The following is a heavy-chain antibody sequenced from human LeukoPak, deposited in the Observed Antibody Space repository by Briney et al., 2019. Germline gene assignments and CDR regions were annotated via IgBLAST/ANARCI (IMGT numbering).Heavy chain of an antibody. CDR2: IIPILGIA. V-gene: IGHV1-69*04. CDR3: ARGDGTISIDY. J-gene: IGHJ4*02. CDR1: GGTFSSYA. Sequence: ASVKVSCKASGGTFSSYAISWVRQAPGQGLEWMGRIIPILGIANYAQKFQGRVTITADKSTSTAYMELSSLRSEDTAVYYCARGDGTISIDYWGQGTLVTVSS. D-gene: IGHD1-1*01.